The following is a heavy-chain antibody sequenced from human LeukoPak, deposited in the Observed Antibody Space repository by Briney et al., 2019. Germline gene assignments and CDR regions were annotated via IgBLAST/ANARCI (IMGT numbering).Heavy chain of an antibody. CDR2: FNHSGST. CDR1: GGSFSGYY. J-gene: IGHJ5*02. Sequence: SETLSLTCAVYGGSFSGYYWSWIRQPPGKGLEWIGEFNHSGSTNYNPSLKSRVTISVDTSKDQFSLKLSSVTAADTAVYYCARHVDSSGPWFDPWGQGTLVTVSS. D-gene: IGHD3-22*01. CDR3: ARHVDSSGPWFDP. V-gene: IGHV4-34*01.